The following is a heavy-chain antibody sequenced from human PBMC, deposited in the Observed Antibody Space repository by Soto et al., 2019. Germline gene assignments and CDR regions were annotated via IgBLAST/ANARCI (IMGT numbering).Heavy chain of an antibody. D-gene: IGHD5-18*01. CDR3: SRGEGGYSYGLFDY. CDR1: GGSFSGYY. CDR2: INHSGST. J-gene: IGHJ4*02. Sequence: SGALSLICAVYGGSFSGYYWSRIRKPPGKGLEWIGEINHSGSTNYNPSLKSRVTISVDTSKNQFSLKLSSVTAADTAVYYCSRGEGGYSYGLFDYWGQGTLVTVSS. V-gene: IGHV4-34*01.